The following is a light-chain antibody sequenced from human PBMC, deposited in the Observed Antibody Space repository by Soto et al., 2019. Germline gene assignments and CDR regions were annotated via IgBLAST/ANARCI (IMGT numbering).Light chain of an antibody. J-gene: IGLJ1*01. CDR1: SSDIGAYNW. Sequence: QSALTQPASVSGSPGQSIAISCTGTSSDIGAYNWVSWYQQHPGKAPKLMTYDVSYRPSGVSNRFSGSISGNTASLTISGLQAEDEAVYYCSSYTRSATYAFGSGTKVTVL. CDR3: SSYTRSATYA. V-gene: IGLV2-14*03. CDR2: DVS.